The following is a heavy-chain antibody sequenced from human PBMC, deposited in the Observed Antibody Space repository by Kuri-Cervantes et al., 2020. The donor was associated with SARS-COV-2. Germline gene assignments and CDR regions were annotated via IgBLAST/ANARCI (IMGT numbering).Heavy chain of an antibody. V-gene: IGHV1-69*04. CDR2: IIPILGTA. CDR3: ARSWGNWRYMDV. D-gene: IGHD1-1*01. Sequence: SVKVSCKASGYTFTSYDINWVRQATGQGLEWMGRIIPILGTANYAQKFQGRVTITADKSTSTAYMELSSLRSEDTAVYYCARSWGNWRYMDVWGKGTTVTVSS. J-gene: IGHJ6*03. CDR1: GYTFTSYD.